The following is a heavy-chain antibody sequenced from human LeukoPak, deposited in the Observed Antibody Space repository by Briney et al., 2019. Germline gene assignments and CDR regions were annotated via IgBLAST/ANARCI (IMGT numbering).Heavy chain of an antibody. Sequence: SVKVSCKASGGTFSSYAISWVRQAPGQGLEWMGGIIPIFGTANYAQKFQGRVTITTDESTSTAYMELSSLRSEDTAVYYCARHLCRAAYCSGDFYFDYWGQGTLVTVSS. V-gene: IGHV1-69*05. J-gene: IGHJ4*02. CDR1: GGTFSSYA. D-gene: IGHD2-21*02. CDR3: ARHLCRAAYCSGDFYFDY. CDR2: IIPIFGTA.